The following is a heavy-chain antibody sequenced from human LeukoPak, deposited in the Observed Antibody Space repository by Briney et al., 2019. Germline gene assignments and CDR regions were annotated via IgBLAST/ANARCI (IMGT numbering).Heavy chain of an antibody. V-gene: IGHV3-23*01. CDR1: VFTFSSYA. Sequence: GGSLRLSCAASVFTFSSYAMSWVREAPGKGLEWVSAICGSGGSTYYADSVKGRFTISRDNSKNTLYLQMNSLRAEDTAVYYCAKTSSYYYDSSGNPPQDDYWGQGTLVTVSS. CDR3: AKTSSYYYDSSGNPPQDDY. J-gene: IGHJ4*02. D-gene: IGHD3-22*01. CDR2: ICGSGGST.